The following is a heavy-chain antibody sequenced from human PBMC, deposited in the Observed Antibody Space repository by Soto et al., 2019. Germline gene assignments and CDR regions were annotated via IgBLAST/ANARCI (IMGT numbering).Heavy chain of an antibody. D-gene: IGHD3-10*01. V-gene: IGHV4-30-2*01. CDR3: ARDGYYYGSGNDY. CDR1: GGSISSGGYS. J-gene: IGHJ4*02. Sequence: QLQLQESGSGLVKPSQTLSLTCAVSGGSISSGGYSWSWIRQPSGKGLEWIGYIYHSGSTYYNPSLKSRVTISVDRSKNQFSLKLSSVTAADTAVYYCARDGYYYGSGNDYWGQGTLVTVSS. CDR2: IYHSGST.